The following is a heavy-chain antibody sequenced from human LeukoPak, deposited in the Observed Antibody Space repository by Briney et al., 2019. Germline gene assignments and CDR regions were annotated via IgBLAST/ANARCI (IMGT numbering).Heavy chain of an antibody. J-gene: IGHJ4*02. CDR1: GGSISSYY. CDR3: ARSYYYGSGSYFLGY. Sequence: SETLSLTCTVSGGSISSYYWSWIRQPPGKGLEWIGEINHSGSTNYNPPLKSRVTISVDTSKNQFSLKLSSVTAADTAVYYCARSYYYGSGSYFLGYWGQGTLVTVSS. CDR2: INHSGST. D-gene: IGHD3-10*01. V-gene: IGHV4-34*01.